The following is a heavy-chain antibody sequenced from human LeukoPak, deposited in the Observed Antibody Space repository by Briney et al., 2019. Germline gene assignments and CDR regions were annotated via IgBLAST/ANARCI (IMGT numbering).Heavy chain of an antibody. V-gene: IGHV3-13*04. J-gene: IGHJ4*02. CDR2: SGSVGDT. CDR1: GFTSSAYD. CDR3: VRAAMPYIINGRRFDY. D-gene: IGHD2-2*01. Sequence: GGSLRLSCAASGFTSSAYDMHWVRQITGGGLEWVSTSGSVGDTFYSDSVKGRFTISRENAKNSVHLQMNSLRVEDSAIYFCVRAAMPYIINGRRFDYWGQGTLVTVSS.